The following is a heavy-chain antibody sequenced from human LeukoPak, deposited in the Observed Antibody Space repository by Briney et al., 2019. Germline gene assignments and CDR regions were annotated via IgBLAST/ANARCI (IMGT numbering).Heavy chain of an antibody. Sequence: GGSXXLSXAXXGFTFSTYXMHWVRQAPGKGLEWVAVIWSDGSNRFYADSVKGRFTFSRDNSKNTLSLQMNSLRAEDTAVYYCVKERSPFDAFDIWGQGTMVTVSS. CDR1: GFTFSTYX. V-gene: IGHV3-33*06. J-gene: IGHJ3*02. CDR2: IWSDGSNR. CDR3: VKERSPFDAFDI.